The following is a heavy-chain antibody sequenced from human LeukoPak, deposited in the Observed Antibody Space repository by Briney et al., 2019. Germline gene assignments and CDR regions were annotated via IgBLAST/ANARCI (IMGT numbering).Heavy chain of an antibody. J-gene: IGHJ4*02. CDR1: GYTFTGYY. CDR3: ARISAWRDSGSYLDYFDY. Sequence: GASVKVSCKASGYTFTGYYMHWVRQAPGQGLEWMGWINPNSGGTNYAQKFQGRVTMTRDTSISTAYMELSRLRSDDTAVYYCARISAWRDSGSYLDYFDYWGQGTLVTVSS. D-gene: IGHD1-26*01. V-gene: IGHV1-2*02. CDR2: INPNSGGT.